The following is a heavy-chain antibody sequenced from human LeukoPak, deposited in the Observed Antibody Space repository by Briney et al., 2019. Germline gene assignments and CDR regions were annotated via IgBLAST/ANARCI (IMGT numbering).Heavy chain of an antibody. CDR3: AKAVKTGYLYGMSV. Sequence: GGSLRLSCLASGFSFVDYATSWVRQAPGNGREWVSAIESVTYYADSVKGRFTISRDKSKNTLYLQMNSLRAEATALYYCAKAVKTGYLYGMSVWGQGTMVTVSS. CDR1: GFSFVDYA. CDR2: IESVT. D-gene: IGHD7-27*01. J-gene: IGHJ3*01. V-gene: IGHV3-23*01.